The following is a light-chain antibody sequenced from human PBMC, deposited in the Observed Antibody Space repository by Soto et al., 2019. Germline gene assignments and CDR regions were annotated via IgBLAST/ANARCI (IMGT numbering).Light chain of an antibody. CDR3: MQALQTPFT. V-gene: IGKV2-28*01. J-gene: IGKJ3*01. CDR2: WGS. CDR1: QSLLHSNGYNY. Sequence: DIVMTQSPLSLPVTPGEPASISCRSSQSLLHSNGYNYLDWYLQKPGQSPQLLIYWGSNRASGVPDRFSGSGSGTDFTLKISRGEAEDVGVYYCMQALQTPFTFGPGTKVDIK.